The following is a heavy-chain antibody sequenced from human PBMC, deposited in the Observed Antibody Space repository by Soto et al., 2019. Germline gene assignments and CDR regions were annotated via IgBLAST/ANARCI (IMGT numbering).Heavy chain of an antibody. CDR1: GGSISSGDYY. CDR3: ARGGYSYGLMPWFDP. Sequence: SETLSLTCTVSGGSISSGDYYWSWIRQPPGKGLEWIGYIYYSGSTYYNPSLKSRVTISVDTSKNQFSLKLSSVTAADTAVYYCARGGYSYGLMPWFDPWGQGTLVTVSS. V-gene: IGHV4-30-4*01. D-gene: IGHD5-18*01. CDR2: IYYSGST. J-gene: IGHJ5*02.